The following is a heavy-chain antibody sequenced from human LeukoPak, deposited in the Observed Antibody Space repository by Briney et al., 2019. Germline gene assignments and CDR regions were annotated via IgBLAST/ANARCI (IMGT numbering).Heavy chain of an antibody. D-gene: IGHD1-7*01. CDR1: GFTFSSYE. V-gene: IGHV3-48*03. CDR2: ISSSGSTI. J-gene: IGHJ4*02. CDR3: ARDLAYNWNYGIDY. Sequence: PGGSLRLSXAASGFTFSSYEMNWVRQAPGKGLEWVSYISSSGSTIYYADSVKGRFTISRDNAKNSLYLQTNSLRAEDTAVYYCARDLAYNWNYGIDYWGQGTLVTVSS.